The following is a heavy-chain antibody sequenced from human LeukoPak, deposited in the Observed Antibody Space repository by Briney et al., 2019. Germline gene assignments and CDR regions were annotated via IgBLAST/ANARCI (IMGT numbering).Heavy chain of an antibody. D-gene: IGHD6-13*01. CDR2: VSGSGSTI. Sequence: PGGSLRLSCAASGFTFSSYEMNWVRQAPGKGPEWVSYVSGSGSTIYYADSVKGRFTISRDNAKTSLYLQMNSLRVEDTAAYYCARVAAVGKGVFDYWGQGTLVTVSS. CDR3: ARVAAVGKGVFDY. J-gene: IGHJ4*02. V-gene: IGHV3-48*03. CDR1: GFTFSSYE.